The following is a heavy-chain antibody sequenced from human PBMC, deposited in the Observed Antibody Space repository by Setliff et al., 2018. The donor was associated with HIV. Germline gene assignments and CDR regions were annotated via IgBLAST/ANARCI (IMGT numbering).Heavy chain of an antibody. CDR3: ARSRAAGFDY. J-gene: IGHJ4*02. Sequence: PGGSLRLSCEASGFTIRSYAMHWVRQAPGKGLEWVAVIWYDGSKKYYADSVKGRFTISRDNSKNTLYLQMNSLRAEDTAVYYCARSRAAGFDYWGQGTLVTVSS. D-gene: IGHD6-13*01. V-gene: IGHV3-33*08. CDR2: IWYDGSKK. CDR1: GFTIRSYA.